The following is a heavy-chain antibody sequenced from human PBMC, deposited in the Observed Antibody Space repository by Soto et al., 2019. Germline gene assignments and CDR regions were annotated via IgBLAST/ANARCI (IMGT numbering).Heavy chain of an antibody. CDR2: INHSGST. D-gene: IGHD3-22*01. V-gene: IGHV4-34*01. CDR1: GGSFSGYY. J-gene: IGHJ4*02. CDR3: ARKGIVVATSDY. Sequence: PSETLSLTCAVYGGSFSGYYWNWIRQPPGKGLEWIGEINHSGSTNYNPSLKSRVTISVDTSKNQFSLKLSSVTAADTAMYYCARKGIVVATSDYWGQGTLVTVSS.